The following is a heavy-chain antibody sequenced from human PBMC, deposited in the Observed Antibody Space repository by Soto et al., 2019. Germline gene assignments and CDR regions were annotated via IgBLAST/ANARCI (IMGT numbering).Heavy chain of an antibody. V-gene: IGHV4-59*08. CDR1: GGSISSYY. D-gene: IGHD4-17*01. Sequence: QVQLQESGPGLVKPSETLSLTCTVSGGSISSYYWSWIRQPPGKGLEWIGYIYYSGSTNYNPSLRSRVTISVDTSKNPFALKLSSVTAADTAVYYCASTVTTSTFDYWGQGTLVTVSS. CDR3: ASTVTTSTFDY. CDR2: IYYSGST. J-gene: IGHJ4*02.